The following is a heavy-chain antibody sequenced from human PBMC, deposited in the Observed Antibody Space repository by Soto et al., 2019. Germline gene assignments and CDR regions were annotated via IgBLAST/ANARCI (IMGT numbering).Heavy chain of an antibody. CDR1: GFTFSSYA. CDR2: ISYDGSNK. V-gene: IGHV3-30-3*01. CDR3: ARDVRDTAMPRGPFDY. D-gene: IGHD5-18*01. Sequence: DSVGGVVQPGRSLRLSCAASGFTFSSYAMHWVRQAPGKGLEWVAVISYDGSNKYYADSVKGRFTISRDNSKNTLYLQMNSLRAEDTAVYYCARDVRDTAMPRGPFDYWGQGTLVTVSS. J-gene: IGHJ4*02.